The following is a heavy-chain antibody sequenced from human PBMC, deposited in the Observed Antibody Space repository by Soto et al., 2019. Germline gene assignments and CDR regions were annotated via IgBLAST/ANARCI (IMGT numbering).Heavy chain of an antibody. Sequence: QVQLVQSGAEVKKPGSSVKVSCKASGGTFSSYGIDWVRQAPGQGLEWMGGIIPIFGRANYAQKIQGRVTITADESTSTAYMEMRSLRSEDTAVYYCARGFKHDSGGYYYFYWGQGTLVTVSS. CDR3: ARGFKHDSGGYYYFY. CDR1: GGTFSSYG. V-gene: IGHV1-69*01. D-gene: IGHD3-22*01. CDR2: IIPIFGRA. J-gene: IGHJ4*02.